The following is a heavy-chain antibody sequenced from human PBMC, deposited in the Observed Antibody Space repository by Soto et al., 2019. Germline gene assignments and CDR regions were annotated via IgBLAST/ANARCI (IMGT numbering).Heavy chain of an antibody. V-gene: IGHV1-3*01. J-gene: IGHJ5*02. CDR2: INAGNGNT. D-gene: IGHD3-3*01. Sequence: ASVKVSCKASGYTFTSDAMHWVRQALGQRLGWLGWINAGNGNTKYSQKFQGRVTITRDTSASTAYMELSSLRSEDTAVYYCARPIFGTRFDPWGQGTLVTVSS. CDR3: ARPIFGTRFDP. CDR1: GYTFTSDA.